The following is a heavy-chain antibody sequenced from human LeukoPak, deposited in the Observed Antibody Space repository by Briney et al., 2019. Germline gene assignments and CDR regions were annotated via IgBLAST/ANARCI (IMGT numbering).Heavy chain of an antibody. CDR1: GFTFSYYG. CDR2: ISYDDNYK. V-gene: IGHV3-30*18. Sequence: GGSLRLSCVASGFTFSYYGMHWVRQAPGKGLEWVAIISYDDNYKDYADSVKGRFTISRDNSKNTLYLQTNSLRPEDTAVYYCAKQAYRGGYCYSNFDDWGQGTLVTVSS. J-gene: IGHJ4*02. D-gene: IGHD2-21*02. CDR3: AKQAYRGGYCYSNFDD.